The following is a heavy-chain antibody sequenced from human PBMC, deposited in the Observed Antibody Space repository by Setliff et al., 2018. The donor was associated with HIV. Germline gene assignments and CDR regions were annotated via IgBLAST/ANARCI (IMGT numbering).Heavy chain of an antibody. CDR3: ARDMGGGDWYFDL. CDR2: IYYSGST. D-gene: IGHD3-10*01. J-gene: IGHJ2*01. Sequence: PSETLSLTCTVSGGSVSSGSYYWSWIRQPPGKGLEWIGYIYYSGSTKHNPSLKSRVTISVDTSKNQFSLKLSSVTAADTAVYYCARDMGGGDWYFDLWGLGTLVTVSS. CDR1: GGSVSSGSYY. V-gene: IGHV4-61*01.